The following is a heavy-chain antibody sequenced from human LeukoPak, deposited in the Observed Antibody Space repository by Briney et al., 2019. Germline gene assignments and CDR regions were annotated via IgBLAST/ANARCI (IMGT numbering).Heavy chain of an antibody. J-gene: IGHJ4*02. CDR2: IRYDGSNK. V-gene: IGHV3-30*02. D-gene: IGHD6-19*01. Sequence: PGGSLRLSCAASGFTFISYGMHWVRQAPGKGLEWVALIRYDGSNKYYADSVKGRFTISRDNAKNSLYLQMNTLRAEDTAVYFCAREVGSGWNYFDLWGQGTLVTVSS. CDR3: AREVGSGWNYFDL. CDR1: GFTFISYG.